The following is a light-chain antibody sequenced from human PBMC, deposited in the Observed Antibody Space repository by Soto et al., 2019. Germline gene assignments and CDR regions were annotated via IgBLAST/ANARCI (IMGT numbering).Light chain of an antibody. CDR1: QSISTW. CDR2: AAS. CDR3: QQLNNYPLT. J-gene: IGKJ4*01. V-gene: IGKV1-9*01. Sequence: DIQMTQSPSSLSASVGDRVTITCRASQSISTWLAWYQQTPGKAPKILIYAASTLQSGVPSRFSGSGSGTEFTLTISSLQPEDFATYYCQQLNNYPLTFGGGTKVDIK.